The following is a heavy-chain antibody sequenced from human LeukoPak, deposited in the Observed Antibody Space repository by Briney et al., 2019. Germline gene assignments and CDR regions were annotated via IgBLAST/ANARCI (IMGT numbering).Heavy chain of an antibody. D-gene: IGHD2-15*01. CDR1: GFTFSSYA. CDR3: ARGGRGRPNNWFDP. J-gene: IGHJ5*02. CDR2: ISGSGGST. V-gene: IGHV3-23*01. Sequence: GGSLRLSCAAPGFTFSSYAMSWVRQAPGKGLEWVSAISGSGGSTYYADSVKGRFTISRDNSKNTLYPQMNSLRAEDTAVYYCARGGRGRPNNWFDPWGQGTLVTVSS.